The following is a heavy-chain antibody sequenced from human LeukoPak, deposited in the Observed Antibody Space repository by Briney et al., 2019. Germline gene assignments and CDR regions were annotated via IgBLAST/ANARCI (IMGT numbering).Heavy chain of an antibody. J-gene: IGHJ6*03. Sequence: QPGGSLRLSCAASGFTFSSYGMSWVRQAPGKGLEWVSSISNSGGSTYYADSVKGRFTISRDNSKNTLYLQMNSLRAEDTAIYYCAKNGDRGAYCTGGTCYPYFYYYMDVWGKGTTVTI. D-gene: IGHD2-15*01. V-gene: IGHV3-23*01. CDR3: AKNGDRGAYCTGGTCYPYFYYYMDV. CDR1: GFTFSSYG. CDR2: ISNSGGST.